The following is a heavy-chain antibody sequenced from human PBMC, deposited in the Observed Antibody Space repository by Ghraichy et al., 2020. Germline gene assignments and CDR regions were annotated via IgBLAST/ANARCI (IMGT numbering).Heavy chain of an antibody. CDR1: GFTFSNFA. D-gene: IGHD3-10*01. CDR3: VKTKSRTVLYYFDL. J-gene: IGHJ4*02. V-gene: IGHV3-23*01. Sequence: GGSLRLSCEASGFTFSNFAMAWVRQAPGKGPEWVAAMTATSGSTYYIDSVKGRFTISRDNSRNSLYLQMNSLRAEDTAVYYCVKTKSRTVLYYFDLWGQGTLVTVSS. CDR2: MTATSGST.